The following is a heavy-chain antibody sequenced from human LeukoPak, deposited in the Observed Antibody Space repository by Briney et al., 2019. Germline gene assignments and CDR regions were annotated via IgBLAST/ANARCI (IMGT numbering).Heavy chain of an antibody. D-gene: IGHD3-3*01. CDR3: ARVGILNDFWSGYPFDP. Sequence: SVKVSCKASGGTSSSYAISWVRQAPGQGLEWMGGIIPIFGTANYAQKFQGRVTITADESTSTAYMELSSLRSEDTAVYYCARVGILNDFWSGYPFDPWGQGTLVTVSS. CDR1: GGTSSSYA. CDR2: IIPIFGTA. J-gene: IGHJ5*02. V-gene: IGHV1-69*13.